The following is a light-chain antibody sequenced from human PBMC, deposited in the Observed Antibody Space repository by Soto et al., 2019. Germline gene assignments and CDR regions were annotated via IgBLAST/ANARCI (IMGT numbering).Light chain of an antibody. CDR2: GAS. Sequence: EIVMTQSPATLSVSPGERATLSCRASQRVSSNLAWYQQKPGQAPRLLIYGASTRATGIPARFSGSGSGTEFTLTISSLQSEDFAVYYCQQYNDWLSTFGGGTKVEIK. V-gene: IGKV3-15*01. CDR3: QQYNDWLST. CDR1: QRVSSN. J-gene: IGKJ4*01.